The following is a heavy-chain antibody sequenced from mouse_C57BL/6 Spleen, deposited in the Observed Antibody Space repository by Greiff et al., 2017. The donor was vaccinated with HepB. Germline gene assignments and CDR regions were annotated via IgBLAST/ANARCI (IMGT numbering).Heavy chain of an antibody. CDR2: INPSSGYT. V-gene: IGHV1-4*01. CDR3: AREAMDY. CDR1: GYTFTSYT. J-gene: IGHJ4*01. Sequence: VKLVESGAELARPGASVKMSCKASGYTFTSYTMHWVKQRPGQGLEWIGYINPSSGYTKYNQKFKDKATLTADKSSSTAYMQLSSLTSEDSAVYYCAREAMDYWGQGTSVTVSS.